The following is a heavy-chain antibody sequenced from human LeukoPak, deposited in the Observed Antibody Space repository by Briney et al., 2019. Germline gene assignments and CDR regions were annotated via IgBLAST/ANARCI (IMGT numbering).Heavy chain of an antibody. J-gene: IGHJ6*03. Sequence: PGGSLRLSCAASGFTFSSYAMSWARQAPGKGLEWVSAISGSGGSTYYADSVKGRFTISRDNSKNTLYLQMNSLRAEDTAVYYCAKGDWNYYYYYMDVWGKGTTVTVSS. CDR3: AKGDWNYYYYYMDV. V-gene: IGHV3-23*01. CDR2: ISGSGGST. CDR1: GFTFSSYA. D-gene: IGHD3/OR15-3a*01.